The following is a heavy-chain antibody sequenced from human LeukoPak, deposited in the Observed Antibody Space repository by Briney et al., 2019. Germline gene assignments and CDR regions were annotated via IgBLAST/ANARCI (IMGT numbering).Heavy chain of an antibody. CDR1: GGTFSSYA. CDR3: ARNPVYSSSWCDY. V-gene: IGHV1-69*04. Sequence: SVKVSCKASGGTFSSYAISWVRQAPGQGLEWMGRIIPILGIANYAQKFQGRVTITADKSTSTAYMELSSLRSEDTAVYYCARNPVYSSSWCDYWGQGTLVTVSS. CDR2: IIPILGIA. J-gene: IGHJ4*02. D-gene: IGHD6-13*01.